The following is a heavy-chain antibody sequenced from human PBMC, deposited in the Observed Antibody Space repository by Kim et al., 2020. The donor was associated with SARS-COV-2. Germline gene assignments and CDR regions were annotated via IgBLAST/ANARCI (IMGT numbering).Heavy chain of an antibody. CDR1: GFTFSSYS. J-gene: IGHJ4*02. Sequence: GGSLRLSCAASGFTFSSYSMNWVRQAPGKGLEWVSYISSSSSTIYYADSVKGRFTISRDNAKNSLYLQMNSLRDEDTAVYYCARGGSIVVVPAALDYWGQGTLVTVSS. D-gene: IGHD2-2*01. V-gene: IGHV3-48*02. CDR2: ISSSSSTI. CDR3: ARGGSIVVVPAALDY.